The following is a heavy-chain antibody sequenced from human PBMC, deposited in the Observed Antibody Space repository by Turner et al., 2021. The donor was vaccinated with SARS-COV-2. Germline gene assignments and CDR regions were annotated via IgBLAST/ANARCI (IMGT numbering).Heavy chain of an antibody. CDR2: ISYDGSEK. CDR1: GFTFSHCA. Sequence: QVQLVESGGGVVQPGRSLRLSCAASGFTFSHCAIHWVRQAPGKGLEWVAVISYDGSEKFYADSVKGRFTISRDNSKNTLYLQMNSLRPEETAVYYCAKGPFFDYWGQGTLVTVSS. CDR3: AKGPFFDY. V-gene: IGHV3-30*18. J-gene: IGHJ4*02.